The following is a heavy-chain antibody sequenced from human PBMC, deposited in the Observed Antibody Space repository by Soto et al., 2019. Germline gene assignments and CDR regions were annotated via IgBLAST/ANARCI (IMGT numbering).Heavy chain of an antibody. Sequence: QVQLVQSGAEVKKPGSSVKVSCKASGGTFSSYAISWVRQAPGQGLEWMGGIIPIFGTANYAQKFQGRVTITADESTSTAYMELSSLRSEDTAVYYCARAPDGYHSHYFDYWGQGTLVTVSS. CDR1: GGTFSSYA. J-gene: IGHJ4*02. CDR3: ARAPDGYHSHYFDY. CDR2: IIPIFGTA. V-gene: IGHV1-69*01. D-gene: IGHD5-12*01.